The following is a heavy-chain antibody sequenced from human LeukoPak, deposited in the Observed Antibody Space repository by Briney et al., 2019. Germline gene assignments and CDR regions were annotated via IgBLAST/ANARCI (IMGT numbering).Heavy chain of an antibody. CDR1: YDPFSRHY. J-gene: IGHJ2*01. D-gene: IGHD6-6*01. CDR3: VRDSSGSSGWYFDL. Sequence: PSETLSLTCTVSYDPFSRHYWSWIRQPAGQALEWIGRIHASGYMDFNPSLRSRLSMSVDTSNKQFSLNLRAVTAADTAVYYCVRDSSGSSGWYFDLWGRGTLVTVSS. V-gene: IGHV4-4*07. CDR2: IHASGYM.